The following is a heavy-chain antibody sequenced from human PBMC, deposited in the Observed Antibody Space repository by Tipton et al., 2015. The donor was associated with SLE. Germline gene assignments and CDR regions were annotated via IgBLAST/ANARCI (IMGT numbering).Heavy chain of an antibody. CDR1: GGSISSHY. J-gene: IGHJ6*02. D-gene: IGHD6-13*01. CDR2: IYTSGST. V-gene: IGHV4-4*09. CDR3: AGRFSSSWFYYYGMDV. Sequence: TLSLTCTVSGGSISSHYWSWIRQPAGKGLEWIGYIYTSGSTNYNPSLKSRVTISVDTSKNQFSLKLSSVTAADTAVYYCAGRFSSSWFYYYGMDVWGQGTTVTVSS.